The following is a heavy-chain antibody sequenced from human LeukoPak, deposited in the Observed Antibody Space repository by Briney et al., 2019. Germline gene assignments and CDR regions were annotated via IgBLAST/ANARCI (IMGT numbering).Heavy chain of an antibody. CDR1: GYRFPSYY. V-gene: IGHV1-2*02. CDR3: ARDHGTDGTTFTLNFDC. CDR2: INPNNGAT. D-gene: IGHD1-1*01. Sequence: GASVKVSCKASGYRFPSYYIHWVRQAPGQGLEWMGWINPNNGATKYAQKFQGGATLTTDTSLTTVFMELTWLTSDDTATYYCARDHGTDGTTFTLNFDCWGQGTLVTVSS. J-gene: IGHJ4*02.